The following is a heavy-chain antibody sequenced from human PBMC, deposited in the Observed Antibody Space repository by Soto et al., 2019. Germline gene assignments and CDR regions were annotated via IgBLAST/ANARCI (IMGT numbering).Heavy chain of an antibody. Sequence: SETLSLTCAVYGGSFSGYYWSWIRQPPGKGLEWIGEINHSGSTNYNPSLKSRVTISVDTSKNQFSLKLSSVTAADAAVYYCARGPVGGAVAGMSRSGWFDPWGQGTLVTVSS. CDR2: INHSGST. D-gene: IGHD6-19*01. CDR3: ARGPVGGAVAGMSRSGWFDP. V-gene: IGHV4-34*01. CDR1: GGSFSGYY. J-gene: IGHJ5*02.